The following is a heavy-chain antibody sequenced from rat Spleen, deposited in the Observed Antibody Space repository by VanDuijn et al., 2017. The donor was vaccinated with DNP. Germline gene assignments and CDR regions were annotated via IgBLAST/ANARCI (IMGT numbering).Heavy chain of an antibody. CDR3: TTLNPD. CDR2: ISYDGRST. J-gene: IGHJ2*01. D-gene: IGHD3-8*01. CDR1: GFTFNNYW. V-gene: IGHV5-31*01. Sequence: EVQLVESGGGLVQPGRSLKLSCVAFGFTFNNYWMNWVRQAPGRGLEWVASISYDGRSTYYGDSVKGRFTISRDNAKSTLYLQMNSLRSEDTATYYCTTLNPDWGQGVMVTVSS.